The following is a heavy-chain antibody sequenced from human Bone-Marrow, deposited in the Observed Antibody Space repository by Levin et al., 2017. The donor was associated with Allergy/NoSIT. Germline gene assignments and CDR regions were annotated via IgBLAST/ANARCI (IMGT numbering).Heavy chain of an antibody. CDR3: ATTNDWYLDL. J-gene: IGHJ2*01. CDR2: INSDASST. D-gene: IGHD1-26*01. CDR1: GFPFNIYW. Sequence: GGSLRLSCAASGFPFNIYWMHWVCQAPGKGLVWVSRINSDASSTSYADFAKGRFTISRDNAKNTLYLQMKSLRVEDTAIYYCATTNDWYLDLWGRSTLVTVSS. V-gene: IGHV3-74*01.